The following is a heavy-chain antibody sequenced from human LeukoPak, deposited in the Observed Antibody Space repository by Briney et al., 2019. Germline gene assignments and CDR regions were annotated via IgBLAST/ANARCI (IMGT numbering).Heavy chain of an antibody. J-gene: IGHJ5*02. CDR1: GGSISSYY. CDR3: ARMQLVRRFDP. CDR2: IYYSGST. V-gene: IGHV4-59*01. Sequence: ETLSLTCTVSGGSISSYYWSWIRQPPGKGLEWIGYIYYSGSTNYNPSLKSRVTISVDTSKNQFSLKLSSVTAADTAVYYCARMQLVRRFDPWGQGTLDTVSS. D-gene: IGHD6-6*01.